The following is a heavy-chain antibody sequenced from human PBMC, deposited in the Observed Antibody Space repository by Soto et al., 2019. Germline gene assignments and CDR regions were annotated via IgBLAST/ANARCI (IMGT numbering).Heavy chain of an antibody. CDR2: IYSKAGKM. V-gene: IGHV1-18*01. D-gene: IGHD2-15*01. J-gene: IGHJ4*02. CDR1: GYTFNDFG. CDR3: ARDIAFDIEY. Sequence: QVHLLQSGAEVQKPGASVKVSCKTSGYTFNDFGITWVRQAPGLGLEWLGWIYSKAGKMNFAPKFQNRVIMTTDTPTSTAFMGLTSLTFNDSAIYFCARDIAFDIEYWGQGTLVTVS.